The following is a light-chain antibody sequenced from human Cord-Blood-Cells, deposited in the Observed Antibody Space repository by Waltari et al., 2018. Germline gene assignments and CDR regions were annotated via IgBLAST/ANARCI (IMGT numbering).Light chain of an antibody. CDR3: SSYTSSSTWV. CDR1: SSDVGGYNY. J-gene: IGLJ3*02. CDR2: DVS. Sequence: QSALTQHASVSGSPGQSITISCTGTSSDVGGYNYVPWYQQHPGKAPKLMIYDVSNRPSGVSNRFSGSKSGNTASLTISGLQAEDEADYYCSSYTSSSTWVFGGGTKLTVL. V-gene: IGLV2-14*01.